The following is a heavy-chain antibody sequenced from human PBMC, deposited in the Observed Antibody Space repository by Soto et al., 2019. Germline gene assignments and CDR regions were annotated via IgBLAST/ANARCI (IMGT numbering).Heavy chain of an antibody. J-gene: IGHJ4*02. V-gene: IGHV4-59*01. CDR2: IYNSGST. CDR3: ARVVGGVIDY. D-gene: IGHD2-2*01. CDR1: GGSISSYY. Sequence: SETLSLTCTVSGGSISSYYWSWIRQPPGKGLEWIGYIYNSGSTNYNPSLKSRVTISIDTSKNQFSLKLSPVTAADTAVYFCARVVGGVIDYWGRGTLVTVSS.